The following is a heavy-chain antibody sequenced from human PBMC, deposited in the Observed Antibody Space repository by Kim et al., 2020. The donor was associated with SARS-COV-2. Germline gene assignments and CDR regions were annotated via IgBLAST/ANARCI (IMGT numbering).Heavy chain of an antibody. D-gene: IGHD6-19*01. J-gene: IGHJ4*02. CDR1: GYIFTAYE. Sequence: ASVKVSCKASGYIFTAYEMHWVRQAPGQGLEWVGWINPATGNTGYAQNFQDRATITGDTSTSTVYMELNSLTFDDTAIFYCVRESRITGWTSPLDYWGQGSRVTVSS. V-gene: IGHV1-2*02. CDR3: VRESRITGWTSPLDY. CDR2: INPATGNT.